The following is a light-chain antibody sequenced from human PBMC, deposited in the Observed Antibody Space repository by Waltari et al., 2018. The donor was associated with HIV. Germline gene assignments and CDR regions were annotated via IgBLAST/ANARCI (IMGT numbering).Light chain of an antibody. CDR3: QQYYDAPYT. J-gene: IGKJ2*01. Sequence: DIVVTKSPDSLSVSLGERTTINCKSSQTILSTAGNKHYLAVYQQSPGQAPNLLIYWASTRESWVPDRFSGSGSGTEFTLTINSLQAEDVAVYYCQQYYDAPYTFGQGTKLDI. CDR2: WAS. CDR1: QTILSTAGNKHY. V-gene: IGKV4-1*01.